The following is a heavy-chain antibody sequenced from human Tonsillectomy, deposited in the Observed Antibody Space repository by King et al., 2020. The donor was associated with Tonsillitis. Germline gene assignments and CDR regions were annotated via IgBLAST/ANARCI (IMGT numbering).Heavy chain of an antibody. CDR1: GFTFSSSD. Sequence: VQLVESGGGLVQPGGSLRLSCAASGFTFSSSDMHWVRQATGKSLEWVSAIGTSGDTYYLGSVKGRFTISRENVQNSLYLQMNRLRAGDTAVYYCARGDTENAFDIWGQGTMVTVSS. V-gene: IGHV3-13*01. J-gene: IGHJ3*02. D-gene: IGHD5-18*01. CDR2: IGTSGDT. CDR3: ARGDTENAFDI.